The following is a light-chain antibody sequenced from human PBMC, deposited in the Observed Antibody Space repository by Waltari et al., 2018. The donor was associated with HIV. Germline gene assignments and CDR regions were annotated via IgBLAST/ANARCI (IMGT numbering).Light chain of an antibody. J-gene: IGKJ2*01. V-gene: IGKV3-20*01. CDR1: ESVTRRY. CDR3: QQYGSSPYN. Sequence: IVLTQSPGTLSLPPGERATLSCRASESVTRRYLAWYQQKPGQAPRLRIYGTSSRATGIPNRFTVSGSGTDVTFTLSRLEPEDLAVYYCQQYGSSPYNFGQGTKLEIK. CDR2: GTS.